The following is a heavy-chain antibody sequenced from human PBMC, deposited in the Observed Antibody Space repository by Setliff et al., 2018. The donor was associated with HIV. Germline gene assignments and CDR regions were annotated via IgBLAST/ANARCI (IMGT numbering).Heavy chain of an antibody. D-gene: IGHD2-2*01. CDR2: INHSGST. CDR1: GGSFSGYY. Sequence: PSETLSLTCAVYGGSFSGYYWSWIRQPPGKGVEWIGEINHSGSTNYNPSLKSRVTISVDTSKNQFSLKLSSVTAADTAVYYCARKVPSNAFDLWGHGTMVTVSS. V-gene: IGHV4-34*01. J-gene: IGHJ3*01. CDR3: ARKVPSNAFDL.